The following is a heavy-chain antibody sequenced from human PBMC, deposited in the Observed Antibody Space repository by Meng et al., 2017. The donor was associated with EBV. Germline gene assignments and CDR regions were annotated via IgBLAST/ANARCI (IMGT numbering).Heavy chain of an antibody. CDR1: GGTFSSYA. J-gene: IGHJ4*02. D-gene: IGHD6-13*01. V-gene: IGHV1-69*06. CDR2: IIPIFGTA. Sequence: QVQLVRSGAGVKRPGSSLKVSCNAAGGTFSSYAISWVRQAPGQGLEWMGGIIPIFGTANYAQKFQGRVTITADKSTSTAYMELSSLRSEDTAVYYCARAEIAAAGRLDYWGQGTLVTVSS. CDR3: ARAEIAAAGRLDY.